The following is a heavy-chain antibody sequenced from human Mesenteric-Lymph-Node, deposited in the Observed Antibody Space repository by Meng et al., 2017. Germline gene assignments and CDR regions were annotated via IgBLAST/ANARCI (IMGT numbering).Heavy chain of an antibody. J-gene: IGHJ4*02. Sequence: ASVKVSCKASGYTFTGYYMHWVRQATGQGLEWMGWMNPNSGNTGYAQKFQGRVTMTRNTSISTAYMELSSLRSEDTAVYYCARGIRPWGWWGQGTLVTVSS. CDR3: ARGIRPWGW. CDR2: MNPNSGNT. V-gene: IGHV1-8*02. CDR1: GYTFTGYY. D-gene: IGHD3-3*02.